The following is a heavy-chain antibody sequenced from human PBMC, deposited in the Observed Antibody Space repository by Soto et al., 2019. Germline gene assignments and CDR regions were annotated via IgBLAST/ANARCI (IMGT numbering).Heavy chain of an antibody. CDR1: GGNFDNYA. J-gene: IGHJ6*02. D-gene: IGHD3-22*01. V-gene: IGHV1-69*01. Sequence: QVQLVQSGAEVKRPGSSVKVSCKASGGNFDNYASTWVRQAPGQGLEWMAGIIPMLDSVNYAENFQDRVTTTADESTSTSYMEVSGLRSEDAALYFCARTYHYDSLVKTYFYYGIDVWGQGTTVTVSS. CDR2: IIPMLDSV. CDR3: ARTYHYDSLVKTYFYYGIDV.